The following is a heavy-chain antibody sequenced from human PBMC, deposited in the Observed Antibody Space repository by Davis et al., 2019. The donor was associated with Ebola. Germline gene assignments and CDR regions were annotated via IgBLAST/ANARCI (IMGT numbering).Heavy chain of an antibody. CDR2: ISYDGSNK. V-gene: IGHV3-30*18. J-gene: IGHJ5*02. CDR1: GFTFSSYG. Sequence: PGGSLRLSCAASGFTFSSYGMHWVRQAPGKGLEWVAVISYDGSNKYYADSVKGRFTISRDNSKNTLYLQMNSLRAEDTAVYYCAKERVPAATRNNWFDPWGQGTLVTVSS. D-gene: IGHD2-2*01. CDR3: AKERVPAATRNNWFDP.